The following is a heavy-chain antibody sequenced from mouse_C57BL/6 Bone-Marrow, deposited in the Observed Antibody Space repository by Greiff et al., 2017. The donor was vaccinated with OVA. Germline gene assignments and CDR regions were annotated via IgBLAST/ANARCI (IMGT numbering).Heavy chain of an antibody. D-gene: IGHD2-4*01. V-gene: IGHV1-22*01. Sequence: EVQGVESGPELVKPGASVKMSCKASGYTFTDYNMHWVKQSHGKSLEWIGYINPNNGGTSYNQKFKGKATLTVNKSSSTAYMELRSLTSEDSAVYYCARSGDDCAMDYWGQGTSVTVSS. CDR3: ARSGDDCAMDY. J-gene: IGHJ4*01. CDR2: INPNNGGT. CDR1: GYTFTDYN.